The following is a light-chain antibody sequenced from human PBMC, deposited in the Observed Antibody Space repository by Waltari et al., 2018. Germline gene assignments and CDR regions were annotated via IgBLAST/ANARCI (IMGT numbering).Light chain of an antibody. V-gene: IGLV7-43*01. CDR3: LLSIGGAWV. J-gene: IGLJ3*02. CDR1: TGAATSGYD. Sequence: QTVVTQEPSLTVSPGGTVPLTCASSTGAATSGYDPHWFQQKPGQAPRPLLSGINNKHPWTPGRISGSLLGGKAALTLSGVQPEDEADYYCLLSIGGAWVFGGGTKLTVL. CDR2: GIN.